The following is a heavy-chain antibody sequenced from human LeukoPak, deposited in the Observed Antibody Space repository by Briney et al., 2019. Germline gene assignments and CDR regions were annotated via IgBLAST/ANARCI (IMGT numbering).Heavy chain of an antibody. J-gene: IGHJ4*02. V-gene: IGHV3-53*01. CDR2: IYDGGRT. Sequence: PGGSLRLSCAASGFTVSNNYMSWVRQAPGKGLEWVSIIYDGGRTYYADSVRGRFTISRDNSKNMLYLQMSSLRAEDTAVYYCARGYSNGYVDYWGQGTLVTVSS. CDR1: GFTVSNNY. CDR3: ARGYSNGYVDY. D-gene: IGHD5-18*01.